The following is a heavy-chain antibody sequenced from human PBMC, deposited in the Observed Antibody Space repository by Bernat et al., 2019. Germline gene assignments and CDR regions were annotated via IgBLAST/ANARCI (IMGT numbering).Heavy chain of an antibody. CDR3: AREANWGYLLDY. V-gene: IGHV4-31*03. CDR2: IYYSGST. CDR1: GGSISRGGYY. Sequence: QVQLQESGPGLVKPSQTLSLTCTVSGGSISRGGYYWSWIRQHPGKGLEWTGYIYYSGSTYYNPSLKSRVTISVDTSKNQFSLKLSSVTAADAAVYYCAREANWGYLLDYWGQGTLVTVSS. J-gene: IGHJ4*02. D-gene: IGHD7-27*01.